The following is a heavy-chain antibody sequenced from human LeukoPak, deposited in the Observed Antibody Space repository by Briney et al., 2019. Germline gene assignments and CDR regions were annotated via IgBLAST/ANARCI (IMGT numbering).Heavy chain of an antibody. Sequence: PSETLSLTCAVYGGSFSGYYWSWIRQPPGKGLEWIGEINRSGSTNYNPSLKSRVTISVDTSKNQFSLTLSSVTAADTAVYYCARRIVGATVDYWGQGTLVTVSS. CDR3: ARRIVGATVDY. CDR2: INRSGST. J-gene: IGHJ4*02. CDR1: GGSFSGYY. V-gene: IGHV4-34*01. D-gene: IGHD1-26*01.